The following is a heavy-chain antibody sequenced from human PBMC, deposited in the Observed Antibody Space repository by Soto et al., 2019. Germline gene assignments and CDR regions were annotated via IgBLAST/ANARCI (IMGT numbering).Heavy chain of an antibody. J-gene: IGHJ1*01. V-gene: IGHV3-21*01. CDR1: GFTFSLYT. CDR3: ARSRQLEGLQY. D-gene: IGHD2-2*01. Sequence: EVELVESGGGLVRPGGSLRLSCAASGFTFSLYTMNWVRQTPGKGLEWVSTISSNGAYIYYADSLKGRFTISRDNAKNSLYRQLDSLRPDDTAVYYCARSRQLEGLQYWGQGTLVTVSS. CDR2: ISSNGAYI.